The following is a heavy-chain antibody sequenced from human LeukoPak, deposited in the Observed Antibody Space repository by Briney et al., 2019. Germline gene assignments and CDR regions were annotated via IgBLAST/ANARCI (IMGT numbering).Heavy chain of an antibody. CDR1: GFTFSNFS. J-gene: IGHJ4*02. CDR2: ISSSSSTI. Sequence: PGGSLRLSCAASGFTFSNFSMHWVRQAPGKGLEWVSYISSSSSTIYYADSVKGRFTISRDNAKNSLYLQMNSLRAEDTAVYYCARDRNRENDYWGQGTPVTVSS. D-gene: IGHD5-24*01. CDR3: ARDRNRENDY. V-gene: IGHV3-48*04.